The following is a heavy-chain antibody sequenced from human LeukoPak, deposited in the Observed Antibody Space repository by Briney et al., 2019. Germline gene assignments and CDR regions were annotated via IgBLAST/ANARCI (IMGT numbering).Heavy chain of an antibody. CDR1: GGTFSSYA. D-gene: IGHD3-9*01. CDR3: ARHYDILTGYYTGYFDY. Sequence: SVKVPCKASGGTFSSYAISWVRQAPGQGLEWMGGIIPIFGTANYAQKFQGRVTITTDESTSTAYMELSSLRSEDTAVYYCARHYDILTGYYTGYFDYWGQGTLVTVSS. CDR2: IIPIFGTA. V-gene: IGHV1-69*05. J-gene: IGHJ4*02.